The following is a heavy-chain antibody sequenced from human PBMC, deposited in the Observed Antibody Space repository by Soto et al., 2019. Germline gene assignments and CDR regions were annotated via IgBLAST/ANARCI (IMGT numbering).Heavy chain of an antibody. CDR1: GFTFSDYY. CDR3: ARDGGYSYGLAYYYYYGMDV. CDR2: ISSSGSTI. Sequence: PGGSLRLSCAASGFTFSDYYMSWIRQAPGKGLEWVSYISSSGSTIYYADSVKGRFTISRDNAKNSLYLQMNSLRAEDTAVYYCARDGGYSYGLAYYYYYGMDVWGQGTTVTVSS. D-gene: IGHD5-18*01. J-gene: IGHJ6*02. V-gene: IGHV3-11*01.